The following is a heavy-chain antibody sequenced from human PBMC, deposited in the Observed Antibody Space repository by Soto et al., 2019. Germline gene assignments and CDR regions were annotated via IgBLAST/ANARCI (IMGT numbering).Heavy chain of an antibody. Sequence: EVELVETGGGLIQPGGSLRLSCAASGFTVSSSSMSWVRQAPGKGLEWVSLIYADGATYYGDSVKGRFTISRDTSKNTLSLQMTSLRADDTAVYYCARDHSFLGAPSHYWGQGTLVTVSS. CDR2: IYADGAT. CDR3: ARDHSFLGAPSHY. CDR1: GFTVSSSS. J-gene: IGHJ4*02. D-gene: IGHD3-16*01. V-gene: IGHV3-53*02.